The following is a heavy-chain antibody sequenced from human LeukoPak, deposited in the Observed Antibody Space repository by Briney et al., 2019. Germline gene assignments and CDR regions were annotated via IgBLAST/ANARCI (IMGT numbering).Heavy chain of an antibody. CDR3: ARAGYCTNGVCLPFDY. J-gene: IGHJ4*02. D-gene: IGHD2-8*01. CDR2: IYYSGST. V-gene: IGHV4-38-2*02. CDR1: GYSISSGYY. Sequence: TSETLSLTCTVSGYSISSGYYWGWIRQPPGKGLEWIGSIYYSGSTYYNPSLKSRVTISVDTSKNQFSLKLSSVTAADTAVYYCARAGYCTNGVCLPFDYWGQGTLVTVSS.